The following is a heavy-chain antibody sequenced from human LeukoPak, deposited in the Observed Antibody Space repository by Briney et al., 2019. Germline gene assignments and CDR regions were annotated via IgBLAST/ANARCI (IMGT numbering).Heavy chain of an antibody. Sequence: PGGSLRLSRAASGFTVSSNYMSWVRQAPGRGLEWVSVFYSGDNTYYADSVKGRFTISRDSSKNTLFLQMNSLRVEDTAVYFCARGFTLEYWGQGTLVTVSS. CDR2: FYSGDNT. CDR1: GFTVSSNY. CDR3: ARGFTLEY. D-gene: IGHD1-1*01. J-gene: IGHJ4*02. V-gene: IGHV3-66*01.